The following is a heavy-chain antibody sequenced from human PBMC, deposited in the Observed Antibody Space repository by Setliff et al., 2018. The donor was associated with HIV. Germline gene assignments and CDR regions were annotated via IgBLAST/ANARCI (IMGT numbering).Heavy chain of an antibody. D-gene: IGHD1-20*01. V-gene: IGHV4-30-4*08. CDR2: FSYTDEP. J-gene: IGHJ4*02. CDR3: GRARSSWYNTSPYYFDS. Sequence: PSETLSLTCTVSGVSVRSGDHWSWVRQAPGKGLELIGYFSYTDEPYINYLEYFNLSLKSRLGITLDKPRNQFSLKLTSVTAADTAVYYCGRARSSWYNTSPYYFDSWGQGTLVTVSS. CDR1: GVSVRSGDH.